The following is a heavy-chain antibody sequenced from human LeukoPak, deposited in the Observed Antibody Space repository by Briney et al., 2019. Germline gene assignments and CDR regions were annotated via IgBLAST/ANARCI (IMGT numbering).Heavy chain of an antibody. Sequence: GGSLRLSCAASGFTFSSYSMNWVRQAPGKGLEWVSSISSSSYIYYADSVKGRFTISRDNAKNSLYLQMNSLRAEDTAVYYCARDLSSNSFDYWGQGTLVTVSS. V-gene: IGHV3-21*01. CDR1: GFTFSSYS. CDR2: ISSSSYI. J-gene: IGHJ4*02. CDR3: ARDLSSNSFDY. D-gene: IGHD6-13*01.